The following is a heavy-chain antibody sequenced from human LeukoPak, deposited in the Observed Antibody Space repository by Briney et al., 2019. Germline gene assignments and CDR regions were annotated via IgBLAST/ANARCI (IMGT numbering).Heavy chain of an antibody. CDR2: INHSGST. CDR1: GGSFSDYY. CDR3: ARGPTFEEVPAAMRNCFDP. D-gene: IGHD2-2*01. J-gene: IGHJ5*02. V-gene: IGHV4-34*01. Sequence: SETLSLTCAVYGGSFSDYYWNWIRQPPGKGLEWIGEINHSGSTNYNPSLKSRVTISLDTSKNQFSLKLSSVTAADTAVYYCARGPTFEEVPAAMRNCFDPWGQGTLVTVSS.